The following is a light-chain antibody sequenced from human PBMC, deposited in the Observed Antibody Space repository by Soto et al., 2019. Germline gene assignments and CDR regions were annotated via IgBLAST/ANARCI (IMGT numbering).Light chain of an antibody. V-gene: IGKV1-5*03. CDR2: RAS. CDR3: QQNYSPPLT. J-gene: IGKJ4*01. Sequence: DIRMTQSPSTLSASVGDSVTITCRASQSISSWLAWYQQEPGKAPKLLISRASTLQSGVPSRFSGSGSGTYFTLTISSLQLEDFATYYCQQNYSPPLTFGGGTKVDIK. CDR1: QSISSW.